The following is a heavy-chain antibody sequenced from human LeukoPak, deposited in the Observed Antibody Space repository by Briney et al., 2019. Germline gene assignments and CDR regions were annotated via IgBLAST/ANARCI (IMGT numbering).Heavy chain of an antibody. CDR3: ARARPSSSWYGVDY. V-gene: IGHV1-2*02. CDR1: GYTFTGYY. Sequence: ASVKVSCKASGYTFTGYYMHWVRQAPGQGLEWMGWINPNNGGTNYAQKFQGRVTITRDTSISTAYMELSRLRYDDTAVYYCARARPSSSWYGVDYWGQGTLVTVSS. J-gene: IGHJ4*02. CDR2: INPNNGGT. D-gene: IGHD6-13*01.